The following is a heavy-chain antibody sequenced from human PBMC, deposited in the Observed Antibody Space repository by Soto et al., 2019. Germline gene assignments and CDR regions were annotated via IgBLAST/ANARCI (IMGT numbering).Heavy chain of an antibody. CDR2: ISGSGGST. CDR3: AKXRPAYYDYSSGYYSLNN. D-gene: IGHD3-3*01. CDR1: GLTFAGYA. J-gene: IGHJ4*02. V-gene: IGHV3-23*01. Sequence: GGSLRLSCAASGLTFAGYAMSWVRQAPGKGLEWVSAISGSGGSTYYADSVKGRFTIARDNAKNTLYLQMNSLRAEDTAVYYCAKXRPAYYDYSSGYYSLNNWGQGTPVTVSS.